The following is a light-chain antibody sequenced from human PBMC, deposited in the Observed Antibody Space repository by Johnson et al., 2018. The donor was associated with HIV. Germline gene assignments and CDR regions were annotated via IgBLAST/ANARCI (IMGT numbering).Light chain of an antibody. J-gene: IGLJ1*01. CDR2: DHD. V-gene: IGLV1-51*01. CDR3: ETWDRSLRGYYV. Sequence: QAVLTQPPSVSAAPGQKVTISCSGSSSNIGINYVSWFQQLPGTAPKLLIYDHDKRPSGIPDRFSGSKSGTSATLGITGLQTGDEADYYCETWDRSLRGYYVFGTGTKLIVL. CDR1: SSNIGINY.